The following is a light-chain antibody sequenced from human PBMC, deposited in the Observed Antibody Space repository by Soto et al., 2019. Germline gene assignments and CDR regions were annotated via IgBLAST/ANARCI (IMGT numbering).Light chain of an antibody. V-gene: IGKV1-33*01. CDR3: QQYDDLPFT. J-gene: IGKJ3*01. Sequence: DIRLTQSPSSLSTSVGDSVTITCQASQDIRKSLSWYQQRPGKAPKLLIYDISTLEGGVPSTFSGSGSGTDFTFTITSLQPEDVATYYCQQYDDLPFTFGPGTKVDIK. CDR1: QDIRKS. CDR2: DIS.